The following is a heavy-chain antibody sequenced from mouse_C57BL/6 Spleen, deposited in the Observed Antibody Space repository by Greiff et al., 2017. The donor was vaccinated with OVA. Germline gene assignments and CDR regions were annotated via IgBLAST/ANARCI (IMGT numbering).Heavy chain of an antibody. CDR1: GYTFTSYW. Sequence: VQLQQPGAELVKPGASVKLSCKASGYTFTSYWMQWVKQRPGQGLEWIGEIDPSDSYTNYNQKLKGKATLTVDTSSSTAYMQLSSLTSEDSAVYYCARRGNSNGYWGQGTTLTVSS. J-gene: IGHJ2*01. CDR2: IDPSDSYT. V-gene: IGHV1-50*01. D-gene: IGHD2-5*01. CDR3: ARRGNSNGY.